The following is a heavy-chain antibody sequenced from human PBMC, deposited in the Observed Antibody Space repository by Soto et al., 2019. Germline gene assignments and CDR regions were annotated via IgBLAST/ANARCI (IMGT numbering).Heavy chain of an antibody. CDR2: MYYSAMT. D-gene: IGHD3-3*01. Sequence: QVQLQESGPGLVKPSETLSLTCSVPGGSIRSHNWSWIRQPPGKGLEWIGCMYYSAMTEYNPSLKSRVTTSADTSNDEVALRLTSVTAADTAVYYWARPLFDSWKGYPYYYDMEVWGKGTAVTVSS. J-gene: IGHJ6*03. CDR1: GGSIRSHN. CDR3: ARPLFDSWKGYPYYYDMEV. V-gene: IGHV4-59*08.